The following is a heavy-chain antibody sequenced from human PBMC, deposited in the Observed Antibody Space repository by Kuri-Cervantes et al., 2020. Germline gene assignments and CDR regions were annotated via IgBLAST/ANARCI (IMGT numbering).Heavy chain of an antibody. Sequence: GGSLRLSCAASGFTFSNAWMSWVRQAPGKGLEWVGRIKSKTDGGTTDYAAPVKGRFTISRHNSKNTLYLQMNSLRAEDTAVYYCTSLSGQIAAAGSGDMDVWGKGTTVTVSS. V-gene: IGHV3-15*01. CDR1: GFTFSNAW. CDR3: TSLSGQIAAAGSGDMDV. D-gene: IGHD6-13*01. J-gene: IGHJ6*03. CDR2: IKSKTDGGTT.